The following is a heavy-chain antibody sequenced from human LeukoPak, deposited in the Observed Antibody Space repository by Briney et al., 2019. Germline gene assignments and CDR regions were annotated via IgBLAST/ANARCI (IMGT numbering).Heavy chain of an antibody. V-gene: IGHV3-74*01. Sequence: PGGSLRLSCAASGFTFSSYGMHWVRQAPGKGLVWVSHINTDGSYTRYADSVKGRFTIARDNAESTLYLQMNSLRAEDTAVYYCARGGLLSRYWGQGTLVTVSS. CDR1: GFTFSSYG. D-gene: IGHD1-26*01. CDR2: INTDGSYT. J-gene: IGHJ4*02. CDR3: ARGGLLSRY.